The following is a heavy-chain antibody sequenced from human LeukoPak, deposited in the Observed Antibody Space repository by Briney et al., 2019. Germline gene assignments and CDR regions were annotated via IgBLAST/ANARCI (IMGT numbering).Heavy chain of an antibody. V-gene: IGHV1-69*04. CDR1: GGTFSSYA. Sequence: RASVKVSCKASGGTFSSYAISWVRQAPGQGLEWMGRIIPILGIANYAQKFQGRVTITADKSTSTAYMELSSLRSEDTAVYYCARDRAAVAGIPYYYYYGMDVWGQGTTVTVSS. D-gene: IGHD6-19*01. CDR3: ARDRAAVAGIPYYYYYGMDV. J-gene: IGHJ6*02. CDR2: IIPILGIA.